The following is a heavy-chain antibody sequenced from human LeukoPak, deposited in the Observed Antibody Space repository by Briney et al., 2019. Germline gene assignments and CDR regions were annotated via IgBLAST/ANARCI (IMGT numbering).Heavy chain of an antibody. J-gene: IGHJ6*02. CDR1: GLTFTYDA. CDR3: AKVGSSGWYAMDV. V-gene: IGHV3-23*01. D-gene: IGHD6-19*01. CDR2: ISGSGGSA. Sequence: GGSLRLSCTASGLTFTYDAMTWVRQAPGKGLEWVSLISGSGGSAKYADSVKGRFTISRDNSKNTLFLQMSSLRAEDTAIYYCAKVGSSGWYAMDVWGRGTSVTVS.